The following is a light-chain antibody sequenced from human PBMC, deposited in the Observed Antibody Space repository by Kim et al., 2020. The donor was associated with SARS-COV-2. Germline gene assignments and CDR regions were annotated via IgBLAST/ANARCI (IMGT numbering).Light chain of an antibody. CDR3: GTWDRFSGGV. V-gene: IGLV1-51*01. CDR1: SSNIGNNY. J-gene: IGLJ3*02. Sequence: QSVLTQPPSVSAAPGQKVTISCSGSSSNIGNNYVSWYQQFPGAAPKLLIYDNDSRPSGIPDRFSGSKSGTSASLVITGLQPGDEADYYCGTWDRFSGGVFGGGTKLTVL. CDR2: DND.